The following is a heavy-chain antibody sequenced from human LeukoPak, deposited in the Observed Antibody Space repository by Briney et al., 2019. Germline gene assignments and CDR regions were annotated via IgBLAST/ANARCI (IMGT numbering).Heavy chain of an antibody. V-gene: IGHV1-46*01. CDR2: INPSDGAT. D-gene: IGHD3-16*01. J-gene: IGHJ6*03. CDR3: AGGQRGWLSANLGGLFASYYTYYYMDV. CDR1: GYTFTMYY. Sequence: GASVKVSCKASGYTFTMYYIHWVRQAPGQGLEWMGMINPSDGATTYAQRFQGRVTMTRDMSTTTVYMDLRSLRPEDTAVYFCAGGQRGWLSANLGGLFASYYTYYYMDVWGRGTTVTVSS.